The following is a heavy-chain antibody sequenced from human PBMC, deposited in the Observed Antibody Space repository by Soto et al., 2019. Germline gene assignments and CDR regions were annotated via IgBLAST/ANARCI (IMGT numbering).Heavy chain of an antibody. CDR3: ARDGSTSWYSYDYHGMDV. V-gene: IGHV3-7*05. CDR1: GFTFRIYW. D-gene: IGHD5-18*01. CDR2: INLDGSEK. J-gene: IGHJ6*02. Sequence: EVQLVESGGGLVQPGGSLRLSCAASGFTFRIYWLSWVRQVPGKGLEWVANINLDGSEKNYVDSVKGRFTISRDNARNSLYLQMSGLRAEDTALYYCARDGSTSWYSYDYHGMDVWGQGTTVTVSS.